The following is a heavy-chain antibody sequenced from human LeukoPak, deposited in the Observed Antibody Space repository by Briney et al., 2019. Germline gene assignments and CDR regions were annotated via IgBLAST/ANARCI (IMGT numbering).Heavy chain of an antibody. Sequence: PGGSLRLSCAASGFTFSSYWMHWVRQAPGKGLEWVSAISGSGGSTYYADSVKGRFTISRDNSKNTLYLQMNSLRAEDTAVYYCASCYGDTDYFDYWGQGTLVTVSS. CDR3: ASCYGDTDYFDY. V-gene: IGHV3-23*01. CDR1: GFTFSSYW. D-gene: IGHD4-17*01. CDR2: ISGSGGST. J-gene: IGHJ4*02.